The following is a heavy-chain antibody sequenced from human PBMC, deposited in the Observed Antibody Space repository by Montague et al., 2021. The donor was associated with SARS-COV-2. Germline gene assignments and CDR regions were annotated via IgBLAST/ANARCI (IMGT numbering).Heavy chain of an antibody. Sequence: SLRLSCAASGFTVSSNYLSWVRQAPGKGLEWVSVIYSGGSTYYAYSVKGLFTLSRHNSKNTLYLQMNSLRAEDTAVYHCARTFMSDAFDIWGQGTMVTVSS. J-gene: IGHJ3*02. D-gene: IGHD3-16*01. CDR2: IYSGGST. V-gene: IGHV3-53*04. CDR1: GFTVSSNY. CDR3: ARTFMSDAFDI.